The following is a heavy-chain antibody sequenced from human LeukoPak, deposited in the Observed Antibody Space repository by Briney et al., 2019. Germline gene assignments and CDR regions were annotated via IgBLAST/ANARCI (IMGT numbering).Heavy chain of an antibody. D-gene: IGHD2-21*01. V-gene: IGHV3-53*01. J-gene: IGHJ4*02. Sequence: GGSLKLSCAVSGLIVSTNYMSWVRQAPGKGLEWVSVLYSGGTTYYADSVEGRFTISRDNSKNTVSLQMNSLRADDTAVYYCVRDHYSGAYDYWGRGTLVTVSS. CDR1: GLIVSTNY. CDR2: LYSGGTT. CDR3: VRDHYSGAYDY.